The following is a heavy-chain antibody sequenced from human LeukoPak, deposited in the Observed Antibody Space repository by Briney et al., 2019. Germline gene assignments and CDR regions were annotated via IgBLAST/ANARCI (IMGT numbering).Heavy chain of an antibody. CDR3: ARRQLGPRLWDAFDV. CDR2: ISSTSVSI. J-gene: IGHJ3*01. D-gene: IGHD7-27*01. Sequence: GGSLRLSCAASGFTFSIYTMNWVRQAPGKGLEWVAYISSTSVSIDYADSVKGRFSISRDNAKNSLYLQINSLGAEDTAVYYCARRQLGPRLWDAFDVRGQGTVVTVSS. V-gene: IGHV3-48*04. CDR1: GFTFSIYT.